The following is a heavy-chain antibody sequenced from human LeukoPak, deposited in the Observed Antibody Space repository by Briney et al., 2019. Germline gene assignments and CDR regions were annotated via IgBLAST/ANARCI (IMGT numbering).Heavy chain of an antibody. CDR1: GGSISSSSYY. J-gene: IGHJ5*02. CDR2: IYYSGST. CDR3: VGYSSTMGYNWFDP. V-gene: IGHV4-39*01. D-gene: IGHD6-13*01. Sequence: SETLSLTCTVSGGSISSSSYYWGWIRQPPGKGLEWIGSIYYSGSTYYNPSLKSRVTISVDTSKNQFSLKLSSVTAADTAVYYCVGYSSTMGYNWFDPWGEGTLVTASS.